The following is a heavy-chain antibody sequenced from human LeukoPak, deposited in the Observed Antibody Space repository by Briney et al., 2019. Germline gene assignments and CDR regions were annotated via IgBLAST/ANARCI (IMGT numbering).Heavy chain of an antibody. D-gene: IGHD2-8*01. CDR3: ARDIDWGYAWNY. Sequence: GGSLRLSCAASGFTVGDTYMNWVRQAPGKGLEWVSVIHSGGRTYYADSVKGRFTISRDSSKNTLYFQMSSLRADDTAVYYCARDIDWGYAWNYWGQGTLVIVSS. CDR2: IHSGGRT. V-gene: IGHV3-53*05. CDR1: GFTVGDTY. J-gene: IGHJ4*02.